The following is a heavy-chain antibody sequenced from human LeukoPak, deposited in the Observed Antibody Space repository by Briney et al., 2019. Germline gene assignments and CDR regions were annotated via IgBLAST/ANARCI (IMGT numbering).Heavy chain of an antibody. J-gene: IGHJ5*02. CDR2: ISHDGNSK. Sequence: GGSLRLSCAASGFTLSTCGMHWVRQAPGKGLEWVAMISHDGNSKQYADFAKGRFTISRDNSKNTLYLEMNSLRTEDTAVYHCAKDLYDSGWYNYFDPWGQGALVTVSS. CDR1: GFTLSTCG. D-gene: IGHD6-19*01. V-gene: IGHV3-30*18. CDR3: AKDLYDSGWYNYFDP.